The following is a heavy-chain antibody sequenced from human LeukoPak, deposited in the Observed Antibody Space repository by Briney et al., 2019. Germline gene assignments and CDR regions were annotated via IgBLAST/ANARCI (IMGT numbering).Heavy chain of an antibody. CDR3: ARATTDYYYGMDV. V-gene: IGHV1-8*01. D-gene: IGHD1-1*01. J-gene: IGHJ6*02. Sequence: ASVNVSCTASGYTFTSYDINWVRQAPGQGLEWRGWMNPNSGNTGYAQKFQGRVTMTRNTSISTAYMELSSLRSEGTAVYYCARATTDYYYGMDVWGQGTTVTVSS. CDR1: GYTFTSYD. CDR2: MNPNSGNT.